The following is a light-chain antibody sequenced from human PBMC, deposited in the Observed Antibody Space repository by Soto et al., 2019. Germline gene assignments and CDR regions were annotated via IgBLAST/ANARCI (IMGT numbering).Light chain of an antibody. Sequence: QSALTQPPTVSGSPGQSVTISCTGTSSDVGSYDRVSWYLQPPGTAPKLMIYEVSNRPSGVTDRFSGSKTGNTASLTISGLQAEHEADYYCSSFTSGSTLVFGGGTKLAV. V-gene: IGLV2-18*02. CDR1: SSDVGSYDR. CDR2: EVS. CDR3: SSFTSGSTLV. J-gene: IGLJ2*01.